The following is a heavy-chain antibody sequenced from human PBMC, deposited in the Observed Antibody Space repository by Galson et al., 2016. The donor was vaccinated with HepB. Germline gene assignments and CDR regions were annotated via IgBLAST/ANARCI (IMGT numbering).Heavy chain of an antibody. V-gene: IGHV3-48*02. CDR2: ISSGSSII. D-gene: IGHD6-13*01. J-gene: IGHJ2*01. Sequence: SLRLSCAASGFNFNNYTINWVRQAPGKGLEWISYISSGSSIIYYADSVRGRFTISRDSAKNSVYLQMNSLRDEDTAVHYCARNPDSSTWYMSWYFDLWGRGTLVTVSS. CDR3: ARNPDSSTWYMSWYFDL. CDR1: GFNFNNYT.